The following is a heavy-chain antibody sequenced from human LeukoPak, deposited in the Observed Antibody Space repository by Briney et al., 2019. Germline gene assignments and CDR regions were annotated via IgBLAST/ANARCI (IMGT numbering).Heavy chain of an antibody. D-gene: IGHD3-10*01. CDR3: ARDSEYYGSGSAFDP. CDR2: FYYSGST. V-gene: IGHV4-39*02. Sequence: PSETLSLTCTVSGGSISSRPYCWGWIRQPPGKGLEWLGSFYYSGSTYYKPSLKSRVTISVDTSKNQISLKLSSVTAADTAVYYCARDSEYYGSGSAFDPWGQGTLVTVSS. CDR1: GGSISSRPYC. J-gene: IGHJ5*02.